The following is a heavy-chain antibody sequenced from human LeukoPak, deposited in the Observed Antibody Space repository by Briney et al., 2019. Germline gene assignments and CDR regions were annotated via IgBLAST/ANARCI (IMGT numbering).Heavy chain of an antibody. V-gene: IGHV4-39*01. D-gene: IGHD1-26*01. J-gene: IGHJ3*02. CDR3: ARQALGVVGADGSDAFDI. Sequence: SETLSLTCTVSGGSISSSSYYWGWIRQPPGKGLEWIGSIYYSGSTYYNPSLKSRVTISVDTSKNQFSLKLSSVTAADTAVYYCARQALGVVGADGSDAFDIWGQGTMVTVSS. CDR1: GGSISSSSYY. CDR2: IYYSGST.